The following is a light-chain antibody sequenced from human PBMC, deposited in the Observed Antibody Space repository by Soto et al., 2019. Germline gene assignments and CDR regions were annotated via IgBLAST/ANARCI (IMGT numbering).Light chain of an antibody. CDR1: SSDVGSYNL. V-gene: IGLV2-23*01. CDR3: CSYAGSSTFGVV. Sequence: QSALTQPASVSGSPGQSITISCTGSSSDVGSYNLVSWYQQHPGKAPKLMIYEGSKRPSGVSNRFSGSKSGNTASPTISGLQAVDQADYYYCSYAGSSTFGVVFGGGTKLTVL. CDR2: EGS. J-gene: IGLJ2*01.